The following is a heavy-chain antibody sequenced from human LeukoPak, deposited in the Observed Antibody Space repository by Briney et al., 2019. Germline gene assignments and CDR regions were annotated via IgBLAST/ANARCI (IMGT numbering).Heavy chain of an antibody. V-gene: IGHV3-7*03. CDR3: ASLMARGVIWIDY. CDR1: GFTFSSYS. Sequence: GGSLRLSCAASGFTFSSYSMNWVRQAPGKGLEWVANINQAGSEKYYVDSVKGRFTISRDNAKNSLYLQMNSLRAEDTAVYYCASLMARGVIWIDYWGQGTLVIVSS. D-gene: IGHD3-10*01. CDR2: INQAGSEK. J-gene: IGHJ4*02.